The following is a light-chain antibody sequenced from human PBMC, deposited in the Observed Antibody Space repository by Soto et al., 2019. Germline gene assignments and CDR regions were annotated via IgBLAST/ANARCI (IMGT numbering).Light chain of an antibody. Sequence: EIVLTQSPGTLSLSPGERATLSCRASQSVSSSYLACYQQKPGHAPRLLINGAASRATSIPDKFSGSGSCTDVTLTISRLEPEDVAVYYCHQYGSSSWTFGQGTKVDIK. CDR3: HQYGSSSWT. CDR1: QSVSSSY. V-gene: IGKV3-20*01. CDR2: GAA. J-gene: IGKJ1*01.